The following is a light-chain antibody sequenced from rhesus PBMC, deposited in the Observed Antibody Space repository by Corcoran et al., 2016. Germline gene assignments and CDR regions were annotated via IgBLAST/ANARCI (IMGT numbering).Light chain of an antibody. CDR2: YAN. CDR1: QGISSY. CDR3: QQGNSNPYS. V-gene: IGKV1-32*02. J-gene: IGKJ2*01. Sequence: DIQMSQSPSSLSASVGDRVTITCRASQGISSYLNWYQQKPGKAPKLLIYYANSLASGVPSRFSGIGSGTEFTLTISSLQPEDFATYYCQQGNSNPYSFGQGTKVEIK.